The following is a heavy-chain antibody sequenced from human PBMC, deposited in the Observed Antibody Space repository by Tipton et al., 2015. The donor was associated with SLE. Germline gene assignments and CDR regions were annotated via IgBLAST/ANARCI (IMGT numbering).Heavy chain of an antibody. CDR2: INHSGST. D-gene: IGHD3-3*01. V-gene: IGHV4-34*01. J-gene: IGHJ4*02. Sequence: TLSLTCAVYGGSFSAYYWSWIRQPPGKGPEWIGEINHSGSTNYNPSLKSRVTISVDTSKNQSSLKLSSVTAADTALYYCARPGSPFWSGYPFDYWGQGTLVTVSS. CDR3: ARPGSPFWSGYPFDY. CDR1: GGSFSAYY.